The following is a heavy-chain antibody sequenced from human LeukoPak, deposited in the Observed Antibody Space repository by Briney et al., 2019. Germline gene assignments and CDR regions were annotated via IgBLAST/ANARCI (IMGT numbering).Heavy chain of an antibody. Sequence: SETLSLTCAVYGGSFSGYYWSWIRQPSGKGLEWIGEINHSGSTNYNPSLKSRVTISVDTSKNQFSLKLSSVTAADTAVYYCARAGGSYWRNWFDPWGQGTLVTVSS. CDR1: GGSFSGYY. V-gene: IGHV4-34*01. J-gene: IGHJ5*02. CDR2: INHSGST. D-gene: IGHD1-26*01. CDR3: ARAGGSYWRNWFDP.